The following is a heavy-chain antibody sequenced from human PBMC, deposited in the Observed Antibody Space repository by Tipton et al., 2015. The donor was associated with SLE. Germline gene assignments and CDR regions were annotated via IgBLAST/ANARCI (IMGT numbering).Heavy chain of an antibody. CDR2: IYDSGST. Sequence: TLSLTCAVSGVSISGRYWSWIRQPPGKGLEWIGYIYDSGSTNYNPSLKSRVTISADKSKNQFSLKLGSVTAADTAVYYCARRSITPYFDYWGQGTLVTVSS. CDR1: GVSISGRY. CDR3: ARRSITPYFDY. J-gene: IGHJ4*02. D-gene: IGHD2/OR15-2a*01. V-gene: IGHV4-59*11.